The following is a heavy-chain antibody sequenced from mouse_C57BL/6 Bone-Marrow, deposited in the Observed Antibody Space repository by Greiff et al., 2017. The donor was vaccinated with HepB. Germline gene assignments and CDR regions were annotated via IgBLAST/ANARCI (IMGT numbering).Heavy chain of an antibody. CDR1: GYTFTDYE. V-gene: IGHV1-15*01. Sequence: VQLQQSGAELVRPGASVTLSCKASGYTFTDYEMHWVKQTPVHGLEWIGAIDPETGGTAYNQKFKGKAILTADKSSSTVYMELRSLTSEDSAVYYCTRLGLLRWDYWGQGTTLTVSS. D-gene: IGHD1-1*01. CDR2: IDPETGGT. J-gene: IGHJ2*01. CDR3: TRLGLLRWDY.